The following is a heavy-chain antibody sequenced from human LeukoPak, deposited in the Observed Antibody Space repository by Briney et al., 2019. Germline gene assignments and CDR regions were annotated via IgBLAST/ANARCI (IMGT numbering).Heavy chain of an antibody. D-gene: IGHD6-13*01. CDR3: AKVGATGYSSSWYSTGRKGREALSGLPHRGSFDY. Sequence: GRSLRLSCAASGFTFSSYGMHWVRQAPGKGLEWVAVISYDGSNKYYADSVKGRFTISRDNSKNTLYLQMNSLRAEDTAVYYCAKVGATGYSSSWYSTGRKGREALSGLPHRGSFDYWGQGTLVTVSS. V-gene: IGHV3-30*18. CDR1: GFTFSSYG. CDR2: ISYDGSNK. J-gene: IGHJ4*02.